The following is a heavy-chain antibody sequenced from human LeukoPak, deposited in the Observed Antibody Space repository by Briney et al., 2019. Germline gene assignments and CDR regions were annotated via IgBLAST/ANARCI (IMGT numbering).Heavy chain of an antibody. Sequence: GGSLRLSCAASGFTFDDYGMHWVRQAPGKGLEWVAVMYYDGISKYYADSVKGRFTISRDNSKNTLYLQMNSLRVEDTAVYYCARDYYCSGGSCLYFDYWGQGTLVTVSS. CDR1: GFTFDDYG. J-gene: IGHJ4*02. V-gene: IGHV3-33*08. CDR3: ARDYYCSGGSCLYFDY. CDR2: MYYDGISK. D-gene: IGHD2-15*01.